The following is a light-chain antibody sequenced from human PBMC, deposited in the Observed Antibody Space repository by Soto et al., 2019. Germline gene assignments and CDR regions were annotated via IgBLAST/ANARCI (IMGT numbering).Light chain of an antibody. CDR3: ATWDASLSGWV. Sequence: QAVVSQPASASGTPGQRVTISCSGSRSNIGRNYVYWYQQFPGTAPKLLIFKNDQRPSGVPDRFSGSKSGTSASLAISGLRSEDEADYYCATWDASLSGWVFGGGTKVTVL. V-gene: IGLV1-47*01. CDR1: RSNIGRNY. J-gene: IGLJ3*02. CDR2: KND.